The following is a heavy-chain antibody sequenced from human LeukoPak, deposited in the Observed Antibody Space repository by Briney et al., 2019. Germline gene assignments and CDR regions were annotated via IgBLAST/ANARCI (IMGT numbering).Heavy chain of an antibody. CDR2: IYYSGST. J-gene: IGHJ4*02. Sequence: SETLSLPCTVPGGSISSTSYYWGWIRHPPGKGLEGIGTIYYSGSTYYNPSLKSRVTISVDTSKNQLSLKLSSVTAADTAVYYCARGVAAAGQYYFDYWGQGTLVTVSS. D-gene: IGHD6-13*01. CDR3: ARGVAAAGQYYFDY. V-gene: IGHV4-39*01. CDR1: GGSISSTSYY.